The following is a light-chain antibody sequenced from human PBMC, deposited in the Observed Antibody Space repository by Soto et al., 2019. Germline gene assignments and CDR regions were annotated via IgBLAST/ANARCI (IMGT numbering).Light chain of an antibody. Sequence: EIVMTQSPATLSVSPGERATLSCRASQSVSSNLAWYQQKPGQAPRLLIYGASTRATGIPARFSGSESGTEFTHNSSRLQSEDCAVYYCQQYNNGFTFGPGPKVDIK. CDR1: QSVSSN. CDR2: GAS. V-gene: IGKV3-15*01. J-gene: IGKJ3*01. CDR3: QQYNNGFT.